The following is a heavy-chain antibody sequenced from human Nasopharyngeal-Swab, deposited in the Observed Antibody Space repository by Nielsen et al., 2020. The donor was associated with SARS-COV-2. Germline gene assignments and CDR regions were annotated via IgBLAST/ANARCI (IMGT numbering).Heavy chain of an antibody. CDR2: IYYSGST. CDR3: ARTVVVVTAIHGGDAFDI. D-gene: IGHD2-21*02. Sequence: GSLRLSCTVSVGSISSSSYYWGWIRQPPGKGLEWIGSIYYSGSTYYNPSLKSRVTISVDTSKNQFSLKLSSVTAADTAVYYCARTVVVVTAIHGGDAFDIWGQGTMVTVSS. CDR1: VGSISSSSYY. J-gene: IGHJ3*02. V-gene: IGHV4-39*07.